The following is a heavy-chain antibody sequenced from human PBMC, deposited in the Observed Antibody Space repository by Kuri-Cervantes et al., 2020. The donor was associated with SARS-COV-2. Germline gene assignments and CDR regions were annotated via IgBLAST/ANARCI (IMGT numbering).Heavy chain of an antibody. CDR3: ARDLRAFHPPREAGAYYFDY. J-gene: IGHJ4*02. D-gene: IGHD3-10*01. CDR1: GGTFSSYA. V-gene: IGHV1-2*02. CDR2: INPNSGGT. Sequence: ASVKVSCKASGGTFSSYAISWVRQAPGQGLEWMGWINPNSGGTNYAQKFQGRVTMTRDTSISTAYTELSRLRSDDTAVYYCARDLRAFHPPREAGAYYFDYWGQGTLVTVSS.